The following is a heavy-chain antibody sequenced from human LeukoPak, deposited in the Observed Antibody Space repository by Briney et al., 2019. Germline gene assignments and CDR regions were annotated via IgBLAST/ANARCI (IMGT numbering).Heavy chain of an antibody. Sequence: PSETLSLTCTVSGGSISSYYWSWIRQPPGKGLEWIGYIYYSGSTNYNPSLKTRVTISVDPSKNQFSLKLSSVTAADTAVYYCARLRVYDILAGYYSYWFDPWGQGTLVTVSS. CDR3: ARLRVYDILAGYYSYWFDP. CDR1: GGSISSYY. J-gene: IGHJ5*02. D-gene: IGHD3-9*01. CDR2: IYYSGST. V-gene: IGHV4-59*08.